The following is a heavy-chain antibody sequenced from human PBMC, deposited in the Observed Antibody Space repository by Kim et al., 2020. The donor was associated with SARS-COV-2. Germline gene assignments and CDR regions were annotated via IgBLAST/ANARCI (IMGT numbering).Heavy chain of an antibody. V-gene: IGHV3-30*07. J-gene: IGHJ4*02. Sequence: YPDYVKGRFTISRDNSKNTLYLQMNSLRAEDTAVYYCASLLYGSGGSCYLWGQGTLVTVSS. D-gene: IGHD2-15*01. CDR3: ASLLYGSGGSCYL.